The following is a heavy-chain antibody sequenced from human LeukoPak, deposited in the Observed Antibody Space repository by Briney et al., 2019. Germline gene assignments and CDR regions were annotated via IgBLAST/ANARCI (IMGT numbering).Heavy chain of an antibody. J-gene: IGHJ5*02. CDR2: ISYDGSNK. CDR1: GFTFSSYS. CDR3: AREVEDVRWLRLYNWFDP. Sequence: GGSLRLSCAASGFTFSSYSMNWVRQAPGKGLEWVAVISYDGSNKYYADSVKGRFTISRDNSKNTLYLQMNSLRAEDTAVYYCAREVEDVRWLRLYNWFDPWGQGTLVTVSS. D-gene: IGHD5-12*01. V-gene: IGHV3-30*03.